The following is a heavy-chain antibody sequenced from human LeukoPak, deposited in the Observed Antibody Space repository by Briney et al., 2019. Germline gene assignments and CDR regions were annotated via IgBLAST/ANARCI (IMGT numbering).Heavy chain of an antibody. D-gene: IGHD6-13*01. V-gene: IGHV3-9*01. Sequence: PGGSLRLSCAASGFTFDDYAMHWVRQAPGKGLEWVSGISWNSGSIGYADSVKGRFTISRDNAKNSLYLQMNSLRAEDTALYYCAKELGAAGHFDYWGQGTLVTVSS. CDR2: ISWNSGSI. CDR3: AKELGAAGHFDY. CDR1: GFTFDDYA. J-gene: IGHJ4*02.